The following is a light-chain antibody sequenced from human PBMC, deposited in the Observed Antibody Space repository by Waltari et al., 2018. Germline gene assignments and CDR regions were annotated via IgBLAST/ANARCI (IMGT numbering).Light chain of an antibody. CDR2: GNI. CDR3: QSYDSSLSVWL. V-gene: IGLV1-40*01. J-gene: IGLJ3*02. Sequence: QSVLTQPPSVSGAPGQRVTISCTGSSSSIGAGYDVHWYQQLPGTAPKLLIYGNINRPSGVPDRFSCSKSGTSASLAITGLQAEDEADYYCQSYDSSLSVWLFGGGTRLTVL. CDR1: SSSIGAGYD.